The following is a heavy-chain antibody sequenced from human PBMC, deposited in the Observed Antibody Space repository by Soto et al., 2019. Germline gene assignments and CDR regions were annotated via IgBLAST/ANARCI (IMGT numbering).Heavy chain of an antibody. V-gene: IGHV3-23*01. J-gene: IGHJ4*02. CDR1: GFTFGSSG. CDR3: AKDSGYDHTD. Sequence: EVQLLESGGGLVQPGGSLRLSCAASGFTFGSSGMSWVRQAPGKGLEWISGLSGSGGSTYYADSVKGRFTISRDTSKSTLYLQMHSLRVEDTAVYYCAKDSGYDHTDWGQGTLFTVSS. D-gene: IGHD5-12*01. CDR2: LSGSGGST.